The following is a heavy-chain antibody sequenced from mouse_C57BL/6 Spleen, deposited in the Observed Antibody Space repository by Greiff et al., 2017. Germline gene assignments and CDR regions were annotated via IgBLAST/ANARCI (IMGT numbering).Heavy chain of an antibody. CDR1: GYTFTSYW. V-gene: IGHV1-61*01. CDR2: IYPSDSET. Sequence: QVQLQQPGAELVRPGSSVKLSCKASGYTFTSYWMDWVKQRPGQGLEWIGNIYPSDSETHYNQKFKDKATLTVDKSSSTAYMQLSILPSEDSAVYYGARRDYDCDEAGFAYWGQGTLVTVSA. D-gene: IGHD2-4*01. J-gene: IGHJ3*01. CDR3: ARRDYDCDEAGFAY.